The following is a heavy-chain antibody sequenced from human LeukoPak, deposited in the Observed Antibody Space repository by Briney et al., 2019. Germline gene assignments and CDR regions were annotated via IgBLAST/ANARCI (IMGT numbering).Heavy chain of an antibody. V-gene: IGHV3-23*01. CDR3: AKEGYSSSWYGNNWFDP. CDR2: ISGSGGST. Sequence: GGSLRLSCAASGFTFSSYAMSWVRQAPGKGLEWVSAISGSGGSTYYADFVKGRFTISRDNSKNTLYLQMNSLRAEDTAVYYCAKEGYSSSWYGNNWFDPWGQGTLVTVSS. D-gene: IGHD6-13*01. J-gene: IGHJ5*02. CDR1: GFTFSSYA.